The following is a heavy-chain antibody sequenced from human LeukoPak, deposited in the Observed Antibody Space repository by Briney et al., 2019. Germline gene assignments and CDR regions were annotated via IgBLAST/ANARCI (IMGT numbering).Heavy chain of an antibody. CDR3: ANSVVDYDFRSGPDDY. J-gene: IGHJ4*02. D-gene: IGHD3-3*01. Sequence: GGSLRLSCAASGFTFSSYAMSWVRQAPGKGLEWVSAISGSGGSTYYADSVKGRFTISRDNSKNTLYLQMNSLRAEDTAVYYCANSVVDYDFRSGPDDYWGQGTLVTVSS. CDR1: GFTFSSYA. V-gene: IGHV3-23*01. CDR2: ISGSGGST.